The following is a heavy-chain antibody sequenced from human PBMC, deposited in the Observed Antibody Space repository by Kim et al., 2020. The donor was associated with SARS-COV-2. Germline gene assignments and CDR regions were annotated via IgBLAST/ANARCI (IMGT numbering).Heavy chain of an antibody. CDR2: ISYDGSNK. Sequence: GGSLRLSCAASGFTFSSYGMHWVRQAPGKGLEWVAVISYDGSNKYYADSVKGRFTISRDNSKNTLYLQMNSLRAEDTAVYYCAKGSLYYYDSSGYHAINFDYWGQGTLVTVSS. J-gene: IGHJ4*02. CDR3: AKGSLYYYDSSGYHAINFDY. V-gene: IGHV3-30*18. CDR1: GFTFSSYG. D-gene: IGHD3-22*01.